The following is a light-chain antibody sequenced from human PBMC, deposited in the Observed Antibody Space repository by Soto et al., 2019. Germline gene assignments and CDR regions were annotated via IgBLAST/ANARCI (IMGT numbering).Light chain of an antibody. V-gene: IGLV1-44*01. CDR1: SSNIGSLT. J-gene: IGLJ2*01. Sequence: SVLTQPPSASGTPGQRVIISCSGSSSNIGSLTVNWYQQLPGTAPKLLIYTDTQRPSGVPDRFSGSKSGTSASLAISGLQSEDEADYHCATWDDSLDAVVFGGGTKLTVL. CDR3: ATWDDSLDAVV. CDR2: TDT.